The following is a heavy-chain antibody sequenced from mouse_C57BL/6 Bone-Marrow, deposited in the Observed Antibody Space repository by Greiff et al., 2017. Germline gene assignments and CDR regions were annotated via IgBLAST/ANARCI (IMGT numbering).Heavy chain of an antibody. CDR2: LYPGDGDT. Sequence: QVQLQQSGAELVKPGASVKISCKASGYAFSSYWMHWVKQRPGQGLEWIGQLYPGDGDTNYNGKFKGKATLTADKSSSTAYMQLSSLTSEDSAVYFCARGITDVWGTGTTVTVSS. V-gene: IGHV1-80*01. J-gene: IGHJ1*03. D-gene: IGHD2-4*01. CDR3: ARGITDV. CDR1: GYAFSSYW.